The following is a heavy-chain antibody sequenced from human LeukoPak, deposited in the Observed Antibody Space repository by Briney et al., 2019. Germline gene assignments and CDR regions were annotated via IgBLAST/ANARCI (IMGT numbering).Heavy chain of an antibody. D-gene: IGHD3-22*01. CDR1: GFTFSSYG. J-gene: IGHJ4*02. Sequence: GRSLRLSCAASGFTFSSYGMHWVRQAPGKGLEWVAVISYDGSNKYYADSVKGRFTISRDNSKNTLYLQMNSLRAEDTAVYYCAKDRHYYDSSGSIGDWGQGTLVIVSS. V-gene: IGHV3-30*18. CDR2: ISYDGSNK. CDR3: AKDRHYYDSSGSIGD.